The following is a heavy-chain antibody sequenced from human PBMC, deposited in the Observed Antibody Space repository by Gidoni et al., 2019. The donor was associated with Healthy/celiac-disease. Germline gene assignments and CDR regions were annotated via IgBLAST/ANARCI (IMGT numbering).Heavy chain of an antibody. CDR2: ISWNSGSI. CDR3: AKVGWELLNDDAFDI. J-gene: IGHJ3*02. CDR1: GFTFDDYA. Sequence: EVQLVESGGGLVQPGRSLRLSCAASGFTFDDYAMHWVRQAPGKGLEWVSGISWNSGSIGYADSVKGRFTISRDNAKNSLYLQMNSLRAEDTALYYCAKVGWELLNDDAFDIWGQGTMVTVSS. D-gene: IGHD1-26*01. V-gene: IGHV3-9*01.